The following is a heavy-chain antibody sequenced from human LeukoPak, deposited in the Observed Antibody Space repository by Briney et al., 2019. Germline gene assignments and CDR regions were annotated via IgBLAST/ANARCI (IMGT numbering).Heavy chain of an antibody. CDR1: LDSTTSNF. CDR3: ATAPILRGEGGEHYKYGMDV. CDR2: IYHNGTP. Sequence: SETLSLTCTVSLDSTTSNFWSWVRQSPGKGLEWIGEIYHNGTPNYNPSLKSRVTISADTFKNHFSLKMTSVTAADTAVYYCATAPILRGEGGEHYKYGMDVWGQGTTVIVSS. D-gene: IGHD2-2*02. V-gene: IGHV4-4*02. J-gene: IGHJ6*02.